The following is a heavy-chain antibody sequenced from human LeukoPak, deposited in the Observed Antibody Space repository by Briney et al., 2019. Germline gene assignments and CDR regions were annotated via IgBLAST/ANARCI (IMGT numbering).Heavy chain of an antibody. V-gene: IGHV3-7*01. CDR1: GFTFSSYW. Sequence: GGSLRLSCAASGFTFSSYWMSWVRQAPGKGLEWVANIEQDGSEKYYVDSVKGRFIISRDNAKKTLYLQMNSLRGDDTAVYYCARVYRSGYSSRYYYGMDVWGQGTTVTVSS. D-gene: IGHD3-3*01. CDR3: ARVYRSGYSSRYYYGMDV. CDR2: IEQDGSEK. J-gene: IGHJ6*02.